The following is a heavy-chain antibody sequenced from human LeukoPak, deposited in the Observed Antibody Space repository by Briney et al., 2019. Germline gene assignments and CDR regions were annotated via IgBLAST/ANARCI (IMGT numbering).Heavy chain of an antibody. D-gene: IGHD2-2*01. V-gene: IGHV4-59*01. CDR2: IYYSGST. CDR1: GGSISYY. Sequence: SETLSLTCTVSGGSISYYWSWIRQPPGKGLEWIGYIYYSGSTNYNPSLKSRVSISVDTSKNQFSLKLKSVTAADTAVYYCARTTEDCSSTSCYQYWFDPWGQGTLVTVSS. CDR3: ARTTEDCSSTSCYQYWFDP. J-gene: IGHJ5*02.